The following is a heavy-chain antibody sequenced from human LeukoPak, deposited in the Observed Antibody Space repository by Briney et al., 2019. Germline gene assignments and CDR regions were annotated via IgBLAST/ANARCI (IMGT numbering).Heavy chain of an antibody. D-gene: IGHD3-10*01. Sequence: PGGSLRLSCAASGFTFSDYYMSWIRQAPGKGLEWVSCISSSGSTIYYADPVKGRFTISRDNAKNSLYLQMNSLRAEDTAVYYCARVKRGPRSYFDYWGQGTLVTVSS. CDR1: GFTFSDYY. CDR2: ISSSGSTI. J-gene: IGHJ4*02. CDR3: ARVKRGPRSYFDY. V-gene: IGHV3-11*01.